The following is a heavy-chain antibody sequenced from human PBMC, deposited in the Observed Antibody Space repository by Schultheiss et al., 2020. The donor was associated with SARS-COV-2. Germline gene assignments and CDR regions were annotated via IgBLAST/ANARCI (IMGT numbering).Heavy chain of an antibody. CDR1: GGSISSGGYS. Sequence: SQTLSLTCAVSGGSISSGGYSWSWIRQPPGKGLEWIGYIYHSGSTYYNPSLKSRVTISVDTSKNQFSLKLSSVTAADTAVYYCASGTYYDFWSNLYYFDYWGQGTLVTVSS. CDR2: IYHSGST. D-gene: IGHD3-3*01. V-gene: IGHV4-30-2*05. J-gene: IGHJ4*02. CDR3: ASGTYYDFWSNLYYFDY.